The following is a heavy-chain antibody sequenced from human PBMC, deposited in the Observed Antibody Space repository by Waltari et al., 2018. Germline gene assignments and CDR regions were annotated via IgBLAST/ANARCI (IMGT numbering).Heavy chain of an antibody. CDR1: GGSISSHY. CDR2: IYYSGST. J-gene: IGHJ5*02. Sequence: QVQLQESGPGLVKPSETLSLTCTVPGGSISSHYWSWIRQTPGKGLEWIGYIYYSGSTNYNPSLKSRVTISVDTSKNQFSLKLSSVTAADTAVYYCASGGIAAAQGWSWFDPWGQGTLVTVSS. V-gene: IGHV4-59*11. D-gene: IGHD6-13*01. CDR3: ASGGIAAAQGWSWFDP.